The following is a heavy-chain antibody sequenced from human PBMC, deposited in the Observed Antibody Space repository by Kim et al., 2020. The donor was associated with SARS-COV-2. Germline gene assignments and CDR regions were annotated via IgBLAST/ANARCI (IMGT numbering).Heavy chain of an antibody. D-gene: IGHD6-6*01. V-gene: IGHV3-30*02. J-gene: IGHJ6*02. Sequence: RFTISRDNSKNTLYLQMNSLRAEDTAVYYCAKDGIEYSSSSPYYYYGMDVWGQGTTVTVSS. CDR3: AKDGIEYSSSSPYYYYGMDV.